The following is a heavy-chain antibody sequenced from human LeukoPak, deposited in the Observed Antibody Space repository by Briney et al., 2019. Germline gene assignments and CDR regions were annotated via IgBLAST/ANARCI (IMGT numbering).Heavy chain of an antibody. Sequence: PGGSLRLSCAASGFTFSSYGMHWVRHAPGKGLEWVAVISYEGNNKYYADSVKGRFTISRDNSKNTLYLQRNSLRAEDTSVYYCARDPSSGWFINWYFDLWGRGTLVTVSS. CDR2: ISYEGNNK. J-gene: IGHJ2*01. V-gene: IGHV3-30*03. D-gene: IGHD6-19*01. CDR3: ARDPSSGWFINWYFDL. CDR1: GFTFSSYG.